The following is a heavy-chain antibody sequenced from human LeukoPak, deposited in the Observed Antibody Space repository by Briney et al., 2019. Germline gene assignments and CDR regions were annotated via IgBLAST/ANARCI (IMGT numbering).Heavy chain of an antibody. CDR2: INPNSGGT. Sequence: ASVKVSCKASGYTFTGYYMHWVRQAPGQGLEWMGWINPNSGGTNYAQKFQGRVTMTRDTSISTAYMELSSLTSDDTAVYYCARAQRYYDFWSGSGDAFDIWGQGTMVTVSS. CDR1: GYTFTGYY. J-gene: IGHJ3*02. V-gene: IGHV1-2*02. CDR3: ARAQRYYDFWSGSGDAFDI. D-gene: IGHD3-3*01.